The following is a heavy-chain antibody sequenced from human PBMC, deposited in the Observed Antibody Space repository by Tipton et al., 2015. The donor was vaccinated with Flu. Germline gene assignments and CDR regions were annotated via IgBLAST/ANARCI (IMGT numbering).Heavy chain of an antibody. J-gene: IGHJ4*02. Sequence: TLSLTCTVSGGSISSSSHYWGWIRQAPGRGLEWVGSIYYTGYPYYNSSLKSRLAVSADTSKNQFSLKLTSVTATDTAIYYCASAPTMTTFFFWGQGTLVTVSS. CDR2: IYYTGYP. CDR1: GGSISSSSHY. D-gene: IGHD4-17*01. V-gene: IGHV4-39*07. CDR3: ASAPTMTTFFF.